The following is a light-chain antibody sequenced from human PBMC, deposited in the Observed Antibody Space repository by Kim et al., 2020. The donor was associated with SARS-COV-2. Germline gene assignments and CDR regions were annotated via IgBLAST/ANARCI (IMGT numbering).Light chain of an antibody. CDR3: MIYYNSGWV. CDR1: RGIGLASSR. V-gene: IGLV5-45*01. CDR2: HKSASDM. Sequence: LTCTSRRGIGLASSRIYWYQQKPGSPPQLVLRHKSASDMQQGSGVPSRFSGSKDASANAGILLISGLQPEDEADYYCMIYYNSGWVFGGGTQLTVL. J-gene: IGLJ3*02.